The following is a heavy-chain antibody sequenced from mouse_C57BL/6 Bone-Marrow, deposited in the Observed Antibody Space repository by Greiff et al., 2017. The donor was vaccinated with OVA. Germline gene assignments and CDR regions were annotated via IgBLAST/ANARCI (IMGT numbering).Heavy chain of an antibody. CDR1: GYSITSGYD. J-gene: IGHJ2*01. Sequence: EVKLMESGPGMVKPSQSLSLTCTVTGYSITSGYDWHWIRHFPGNKLEWMGYISYSGRTNYNPTLKSRISITHDTSKNHFFLKLNSVTTEDTATYYCARELRFYYFDYWGQGTTLTVSS. V-gene: IGHV3-1*01. CDR3: ARELRFYYFDY. CDR2: ISYSGRT. D-gene: IGHD1-1*01.